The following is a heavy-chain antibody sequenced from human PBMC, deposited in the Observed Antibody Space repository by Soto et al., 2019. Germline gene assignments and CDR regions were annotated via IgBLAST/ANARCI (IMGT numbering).Heavy chain of an antibody. D-gene: IGHD3-3*01. J-gene: IGHJ6*02. V-gene: IGHV4-4*07. CDR1: GGSISSYY. CDR2: IYASGST. CDR3: ARGSLRFYNSSYYYYYGMDV. Sequence: SETLSLTCTVSGGSISSYYWSWIRQPAGKGLEWIGRIYASGSTNYNPSLKSRVTMSVDTSKNQFSLKLSSVTAADTAVYYCARGSLRFYNSSYYYYYGMDVWGQGTTVTVSS.